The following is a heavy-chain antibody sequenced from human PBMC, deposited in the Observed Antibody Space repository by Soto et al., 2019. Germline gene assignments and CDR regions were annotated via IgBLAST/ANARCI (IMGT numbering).Heavy chain of an antibody. CDR1: GFTFSAYA. Sequence: QVQLVESGGGVVQPGRSRRLSCAASGFTFSAYAMHWVRQAPGKGLEWVAVISYDGNNAYYADSVKGRFTISRDNSKNTLFLQMNSPRAEDTAVYYCAKDLRRDLYDTSGGPLDWWGQGTLVTVSS. V-gene: IGHV3-30*18. CDR2: ISYDGNNA. CDR3: AKDLRRDLYDTSGGPLDW. D-gene: IGHD3-22*01. J-gene: IGHJ4*02.